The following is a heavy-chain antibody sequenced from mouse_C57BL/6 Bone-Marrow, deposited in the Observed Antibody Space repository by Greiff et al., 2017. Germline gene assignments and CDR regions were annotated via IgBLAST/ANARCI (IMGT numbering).Heavy chain of an antibody. J-gene: IGHJ4*01. CDR3: ATRETEFAMDY. V-gene: IGHV1-82*01. CDR2: IYPGDGGT. Sequence: QVQLQQSGPELVKPGASVKISCKASGYAFSSSWMNWVKQRPGKGLEWIGRIYPGDGGTNYNGKFKGKATLTADKSSSTAYMQLSSLTSEDSAVYFWATRETEFAMDYWGQGTSVTVSS. CDR1: GYAFSSSW.